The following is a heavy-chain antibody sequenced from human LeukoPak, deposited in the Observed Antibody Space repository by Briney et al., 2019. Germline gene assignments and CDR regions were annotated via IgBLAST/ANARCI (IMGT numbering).Heavy chain of an antibody. CDR2: ISNSGST. J-gene: IGHJ5*02. V-gene: IGHV4-59*08. CDR1: GVSVSSYS. Sequence: SETLSLTCSVSGVSVSSYSWSWVRQPPGKGLEYFGHISNSGSTTYNPSLKSRVSISVDTSKNHFSLKLRFWTAAATAFYFCSRLGMRRLFDLWGQGTLVTVSS. CDR3: SRLGMRRLFDL.